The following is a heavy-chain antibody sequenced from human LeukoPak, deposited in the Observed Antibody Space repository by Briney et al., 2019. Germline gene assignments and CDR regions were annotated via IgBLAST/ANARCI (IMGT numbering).Heavy chain of an antibody. J-gene: IGHJ4*02. D-gene: IGHD3-3*01. CDR2: IYYSGST. CDR1: GGSISSGDYY. Sequence: PSETLSLTCTVSGGSISSGDYYWSWIRQPPGMGLEWIGYIYYSGSTYYNPSLKSRVTISVDTSKNQFSLKLSSVTAADTAVYYCARVVFPFGVVIITPGTFDYWGQGTLVTVSS. CDR3: ARVVFPFGVVIITPGTFDY. V-gene: IGHV4-30-4*08.